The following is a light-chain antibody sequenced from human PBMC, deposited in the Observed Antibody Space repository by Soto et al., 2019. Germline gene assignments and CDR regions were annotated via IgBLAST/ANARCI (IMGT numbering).Light chain of an antibody. CDR1: ESVRRY. CDR3: QQCDNSPIT. V-gene: IGKV3-15*01. CDR2: GAS. Sequence: VMTQSPATLSVSPGERVTLSCRASESVRRYLAWYQQKPGQAPRLLIYGASTRDGGIPARFSGSGSGTEFTLTISSLQSEDFAVYYCQQCDNSPITFGQGTRLDIK. J-gene: IGKJ5*01.